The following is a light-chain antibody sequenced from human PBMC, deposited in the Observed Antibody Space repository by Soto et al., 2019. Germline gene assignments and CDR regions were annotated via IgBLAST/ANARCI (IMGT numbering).Light chain of an antibody. CDR2: DAY. CDR1: QSVSSY. J-gene: IGKJ5*01. CDR3: QQSSNWPTVT. V-gene: IGKV3-11*01. Sequence: EIVLTQSPATLSWSPGERATLSCGGSQSVSSYLAWYQQKPRQAPRLLVYDAYNRATGIPASFSGSGSGTDFALTISSLEPEDFAVYYCQQSSNWPTVTCGQGTRLEIK.